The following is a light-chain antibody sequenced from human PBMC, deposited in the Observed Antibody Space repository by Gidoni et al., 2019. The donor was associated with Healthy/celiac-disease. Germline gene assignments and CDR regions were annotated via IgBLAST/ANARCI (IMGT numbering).Light chain of an antibody. V-gene: IGKV1-39*01. CDR3: QQSYSTPYS. CDR1: QSISSY. J-gene: IGKJ2*03. Sequence: DIQMTQSPSSLSASVGDRVTITCRASQSISSYLTWYQQQPGKAPKLLIYAASSLQSGVPSRFSYSGSGTDFTLTISSLQPEDVATYYCQQSYSTPYSFGQGTKLEIK. CDR2: AAS.